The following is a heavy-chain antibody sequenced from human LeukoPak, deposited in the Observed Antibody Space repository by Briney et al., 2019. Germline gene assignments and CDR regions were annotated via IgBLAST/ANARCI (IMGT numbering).Heavy chain of an antibody. CDR3: ARGAGYYYDSSGYYYLDY. CDR1: GGSFSGYY. CDR2: INHSGST. V-gene: IGHV4-34*01. J-gene: IGHJ4*02. Sequence: SETLSLTCAVYGGSFSGYYWSWIRQPSGKGLEWIGEINHSGSTNYNPSLKSRVTISVDTSKNQFSLKLSSVTAADTAVYYCARGAGYYYDSSGYYYLDYWGQGTLVTVSS. D-gene: IGHD3-22*01.